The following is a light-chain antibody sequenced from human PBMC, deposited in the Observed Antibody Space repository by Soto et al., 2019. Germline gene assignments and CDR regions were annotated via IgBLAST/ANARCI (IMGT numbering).Light chain of an antibody. CDR1: QTINNN. J-gene: IGKJ1*01. V-gene: IGKV3-15*01. Sequence: VMTQAPATLSVSPGERATLSCRASQTINNNVAWYQLKDGQVPRLVIYGASTRATDIPARFSGSGSGTEFTLTISRLEPEDFAVYYCQQYSSSRTFGQGTKVDIK. CDR3: QQYSSSRT. CDR2: GAS.